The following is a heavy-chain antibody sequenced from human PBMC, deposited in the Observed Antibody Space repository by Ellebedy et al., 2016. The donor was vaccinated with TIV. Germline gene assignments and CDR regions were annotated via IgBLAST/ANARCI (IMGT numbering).Heavy chain of an antibody. J-gene: IGHJ3*01. CDR2: IYSSGRT. Sequence: SETLSLXCTVSGDSINSYFWSWIRQPPGRGLEWIGYIYSSGRTNYNPSLKGRVTMSVDTSKNQFSLRLSSVTAADTGVYYCARTTAFDVWGQGTMVTVSS. D-gene: IGHD1-14*01. CDR1: GDSINSYF. CDR3: ARTTAFDV. V-gene: IGHV4-59*01.